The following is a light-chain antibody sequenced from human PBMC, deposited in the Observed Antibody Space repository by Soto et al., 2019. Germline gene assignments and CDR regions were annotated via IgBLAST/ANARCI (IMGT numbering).Light chain of an antibody. CDR3: CSYAGSYTFMV. Sequence: QSALTQPRSVSGSPGQSVTISCTGTSSDVGGYNYVSWYQQHPGKAPKLMIYDVSKRPSGVPDRFSGSKSGNTASLTISGLQAEDVADYYCCSYAGSYTFMVFGGGTKLTVL. CDR1: SSDVGGYNY. CDR2: DVS. J-gene: IGLJ2*01. V-gene: IGLV2-11*01.